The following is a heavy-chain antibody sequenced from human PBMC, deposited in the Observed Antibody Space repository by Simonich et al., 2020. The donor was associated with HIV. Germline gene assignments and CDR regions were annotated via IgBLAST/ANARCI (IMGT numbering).Heavy chain of an antibody. D-gene: IGHD3-3*01. Sequence: QVQLQQWGAGLLKPSETLSLTCAVYGGSFSCYYWSWIRQPPGKGLDWIGEINHSGITNYKSSLNRRATISVDKSKNQFSLKLSSVTAADTAIYYCARRDRELILYFDYWGQGNLVTVSS. CDR3: ARRDRELILYFDY. J-gene: IGHJ4*02. CDR2: INHSGIT. CDR1: GGSFSCYY. V-gene: IGHV4-34*01.